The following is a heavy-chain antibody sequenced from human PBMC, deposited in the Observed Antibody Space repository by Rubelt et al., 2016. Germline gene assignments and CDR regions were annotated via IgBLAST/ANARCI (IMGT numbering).Heavy chain of an antibody. CDR1: GYTFTSFA. J-gene: IGHJ4*02. CDR3: ARGNGYNVDY. D-gene: IGHD5-24*01. V-gene: IGHV1-3*01. CDR2: IDAGNGNT. Sequence: QVQLVQSGAEVKKPGASVKVSCKASGYTFTSFAIHWVRQAPGQRLEWMGWIDAGNGNTKYSNNFQDRVTITRATSATTGYMDLSSLRSEDTAVYYFARGNGYNVDYWGQGTLVTVSS.